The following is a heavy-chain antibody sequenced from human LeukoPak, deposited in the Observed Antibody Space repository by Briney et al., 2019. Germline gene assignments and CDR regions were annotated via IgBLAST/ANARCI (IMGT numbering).Heavy chain of an antibody. CDR2: INVGNGNT. CDR1: GYTFTSYG. J-gene: IGHJ4*02. Sequence: ASVKVSCKASGYTFTSYGFHWVRQAPGQRLEWMGWINVGNGNTKYSQEFQGRVTITRDTSASTAYMELSSLRSEDMAVYYCARVVKYSSGPLTDLLPYYFDYWGQGTLVTVSS. D-gene: IGHD6-19*01. V-gene: IGHV1-3*03. CDR3: ARVVKYSSGPLTDLLPYYFDY.